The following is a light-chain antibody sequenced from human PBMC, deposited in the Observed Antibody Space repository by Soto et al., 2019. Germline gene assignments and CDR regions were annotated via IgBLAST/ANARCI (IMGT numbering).Light chain of an antibody. CDR1: SGHSSYA. CDR2: LNSDGSH. J-gene: IGLJ2*01. CDR3: QTWGTGIQV. Sequence: QPVLTQSPSASASLGASVKLTCTLSSGHSSYAIAWHQQQPEKGPRYLMKLNSDGSHSKGDGIPDRFSSSSSGAVRYLTLAGLRSQDEAYYYCQTWGTGIQVFGGGTKLTVL. V-gene: IGLV4-69*01.